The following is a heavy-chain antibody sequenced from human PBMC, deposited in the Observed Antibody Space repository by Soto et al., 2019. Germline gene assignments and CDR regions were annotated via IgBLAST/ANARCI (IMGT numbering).Heavy chain of an antibody. V-gene: IGHV3-23*01. Sequence: GGSLRLSCAASGFTFSSYAMSWVRQAPGKGLEWVSAISGSGGSTYYADSVKGRFTISRDNSKNTLYLQMNSLRAEDTAVYYCAKARDGIQLWLLFDYWGQGTLVTVSS. CDR1: GFTFSSYA. D-gene: IGHD5-18*01. CDR3: AKARDGIQLWLLFDY. CDR2: ISGSGGST. J-gene: IGHJ4*02.